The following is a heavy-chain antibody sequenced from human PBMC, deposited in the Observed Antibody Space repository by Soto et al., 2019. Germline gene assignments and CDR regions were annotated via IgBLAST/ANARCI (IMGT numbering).Heavy chain of an antibody. CDR2: IIPILGIA. Sequence: GASVKVSCKASGYTFTSYYMHWVRQAPGQGLEWMGRIIPILGIANYAQKFQGRVTITADKSTSTAYMELSSLRSEDTAVYYCARDRMGTYYDILTPNYYYYYGMDVWGQGTTVTVSS. CDR1: GYTFTSYY. CDR3: ARDRMGTYYDILTPNYYYYYGMDV. D-gene: IGHD3-9*01. J-gene: IGHJ6*02. V-gene: IGHV1-69*04.